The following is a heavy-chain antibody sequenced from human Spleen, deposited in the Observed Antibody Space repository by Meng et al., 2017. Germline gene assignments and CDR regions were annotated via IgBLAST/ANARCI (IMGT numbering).Heavy chain of an antibody. D-gene: IGHD3-16*02. Sequence: SVKVSCKASGGTFSSYAISWVRQAPGQGLEWMGGIIPIFGTANYAQKFQGRVTITADKSTSTAYMELSSLRSEDTAVYYCTSLYYDYDWGSYRFHWGQGTLVTVSS. CDR3: TSLYYDYDWGSYRFH. CDR1: GGTFSSYA. CDR2: IIPIFGTA. J-gene: IGHJ1*01. V-gene: IGHV1-69*06.